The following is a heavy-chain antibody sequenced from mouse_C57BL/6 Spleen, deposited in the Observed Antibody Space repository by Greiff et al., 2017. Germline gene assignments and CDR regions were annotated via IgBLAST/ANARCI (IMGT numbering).Heavy chain of an antibody. J-gene: IGHJ1*03. CDR1: GYTFTDYE. CDR3: TGDYYGSSLWWVDV. V-gene: IGHV1-15*01. D-gene: IGHD1-1*01. Sequence: VQLQQSGAELVRPGASVTLSCKASGYTFTDYEMHWVKQTPVHGLEWIGAIDPETGGTAYNQKFKGKAILTADKSSSTAYMELRSLTSEDSAVYYCTGDYYGSSLWWVDVWGTGTTVTVAS. CDR2: IDPETGGT.